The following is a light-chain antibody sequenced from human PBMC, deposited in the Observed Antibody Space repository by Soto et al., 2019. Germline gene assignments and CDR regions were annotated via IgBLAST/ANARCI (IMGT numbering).Light chain of an antibody. CDR2: QTS. CDR3: QQRSNWPPWT. CDR1: EYINTR. Sequence: EIVLTQSAATLSSFPGDRVSLSCRASEYINTRLAWYQHRPGQAPRLLIYQTSLGAAGIPARFSGSGSGTDFTLTISSLEPEDFAVYYCQQRSNWPPWTFGQRTKADIK. J-gene: IGKJ1*01. V-gene: IGKV3-11*01.